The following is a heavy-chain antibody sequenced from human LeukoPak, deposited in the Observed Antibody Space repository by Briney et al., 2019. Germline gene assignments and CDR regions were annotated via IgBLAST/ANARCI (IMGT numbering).Heavy chain of an antibody. J-gene: IGHJ6*02. CDR1: GYTLTELS. V-gene: IGHV1-24*01. Sequence: ASVKVSCKVSGYTLTELSMHWVRQAPGKGFEWMGGFDPEDGETIYAQKFQGRVTMTEDTSTDTAYMELSSLRSEDTAVYYCATDVRERFLAEGLVGYYYGMDVWGQGTTVTVSS. D-gene: IGHD3-3*01. CDR2: FDPEDGET. CDR3: ATDVRERFLAEGLVGYYYGMDV.